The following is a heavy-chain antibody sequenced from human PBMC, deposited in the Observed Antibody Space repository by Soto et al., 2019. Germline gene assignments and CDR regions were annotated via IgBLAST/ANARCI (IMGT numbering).Heavy chain of an antibody. CDR1: GFTFSGDA. CDR2: ISGSGGGT. V-gene: IGHV3-23*01. CDR3: ADSLGIAEAGAKIDY. D-gene: IGHD6-19*01. Sequence: GESLKICRAASGFTFSGDAMSWVRQARGKGGGGVSAISGSGGGTYDAESVKGGCTISGDNSKNTLYLQMNSLRAEDTAVYYCADSLGIAEAGAKIDYWGQGTLVTVSS. J-gene: IGHJ4*02.